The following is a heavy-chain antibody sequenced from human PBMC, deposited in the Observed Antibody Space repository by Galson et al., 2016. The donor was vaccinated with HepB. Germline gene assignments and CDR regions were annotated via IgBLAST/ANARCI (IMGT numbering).Heavy chain of an antibody. J-gene: IGHJ4*02. CDR2: ITSNGGAT. Sequence: SLRLSCAASGFTFSSHAMSWVRQAPGKGLEWVSTITSNGGATYYADSVKGQFSIFRDNSKKVLYLQMNSLRAEDTAVYYCSKRGIKPLHHFDYWGQGSLVTVSS. CDR1: GFTFSSHA. V-gene: IGHV3-23*01. CDR3: SKRGIKPLHHFDY. D-gene: IGHD3-16*01.